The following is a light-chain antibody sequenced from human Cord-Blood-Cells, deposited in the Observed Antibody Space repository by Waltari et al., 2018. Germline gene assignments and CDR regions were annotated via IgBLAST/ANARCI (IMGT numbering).Light chain of an antibody. Sequence: SYELTQPPSVSVSPGQTASITSSGDKLGDQYACWYQQKPGQSPVLVIYQDSKRPSGIPERFSGSNSGNTATLTISGTQAMDEADYYCQAWDSSTYVFGTGTKVTVL. V-gene: IGLV3-1*01. CDR3: QAWDSSTYV. CDR2: QDS. J-gene: IGLJ1*01. CDR1: KLGDQY.